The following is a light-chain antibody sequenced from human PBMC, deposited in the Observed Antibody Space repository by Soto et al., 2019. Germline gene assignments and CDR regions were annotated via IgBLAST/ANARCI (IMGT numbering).Light chain of an antibody. J-gene: IGKJ1*01. CDR3: QQYGSSGT. CDR1: QSVSNNY. V-gene: IGKV3-20*01. Sequence: EIVLTQSPVTLCLSPGEGATLSCRASQSVSNNYLAWYQQKPGQAPRLLIHGASNRATGIPDRFSGSGSGTDFTLTISRLEPEDFAVYYCQQYGSSGTFGQGTKVDIK. CDR2: GAS.